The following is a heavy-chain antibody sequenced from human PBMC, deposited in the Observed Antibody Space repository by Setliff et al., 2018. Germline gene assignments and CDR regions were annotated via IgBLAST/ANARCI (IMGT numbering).Heavy chain of an antibody. Sequence: PSETLSLTCTVSGASLNSGTYYWGWIRQPPGKGLEWIGRIYYRGDTYYNPSLKGRLTISVDTAQNQFSLRLTSVTAADTAVYYCARTGTYRYFDYWGQGAQVTVSS. CDR2: IYYRGDT. J-gene: IGHJ4*02. V-gene: IGHV4-39*01. CDR3: ARTGTYRYFDY. D-gene: IGHD1-1*01. CDR1: GASLNSGTYY.